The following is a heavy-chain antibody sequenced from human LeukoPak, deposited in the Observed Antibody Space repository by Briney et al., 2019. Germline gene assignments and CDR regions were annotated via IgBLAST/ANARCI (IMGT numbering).Heavy chain of an antibody. J-gene: IGHJ4*02. CDR3: ARLGCSSTSCQFYFDH. V-gene: IGHV3-7*01. CDR2: IKLDGREN. CDR1: GFTFSSYT. Sequence: PGGSLRLSCAASGFTFSSYTMSWVRQAPGKGLEWVANIKLDGRENYYVDSVTGRFIISRDNAKNSLYLQMDSLRAEDTAVYYCARLGCSSTSCQFYFDHWGQGTLVTVSS. D-gene: IGHD2-2*01.